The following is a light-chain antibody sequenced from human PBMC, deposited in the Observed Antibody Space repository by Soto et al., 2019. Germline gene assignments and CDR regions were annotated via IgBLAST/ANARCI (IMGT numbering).Light chain of an antibody. CDR1: QYINNY. V-gene: IGKV1-39*01. Sequence: DIQMTQSPSSLSTSVGDRVTITCRASQYINNYLNWYQQKPGKAPKLLIFAAYNLQSGVPSRFSGSGSGTDFTLPISKLPPEDFSTYYCQQSYSTPPYTFGQGTKLDMK. J-gene: IGKJ2*01. CDR2: AAY. CDR3: QQSYSTPPYT.